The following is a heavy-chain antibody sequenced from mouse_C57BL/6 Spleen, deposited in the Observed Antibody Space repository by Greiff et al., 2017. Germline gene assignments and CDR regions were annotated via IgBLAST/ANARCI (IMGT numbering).Heavy chain of an antibody. Sequence: VQLQQSGPELVKPGASVKISCKASGYSFTGYYMNWVKQSPEKSLEWIGEINPSTGDTTYNQKFKAKDTLTVDKSSSTAYMQLKSLTSTDTAVYYCARNFYLYDMDYWGQGTSVTVSS. V-gene: IGHV1-42*01. CDR2: INPSTGDT. CDR1: GYSFTGYY. CDR3: ARNFYLYDMDY. J-gene: IGHJ4*01. D-gene: IGHD5-5*01.